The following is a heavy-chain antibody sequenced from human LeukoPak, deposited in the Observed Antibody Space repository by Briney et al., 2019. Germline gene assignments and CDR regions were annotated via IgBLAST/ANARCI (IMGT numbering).Heavy chain of an antibody. CDR2: IKSKTDGGTT. D-gene: IGHD6-13*01. CDR1: GFTFSDYY. J-gene: IGHJ4*02. V-gene: IGHV3-15*01. CDR3: RYTGPQAIVGIAADDY. Sequence: PGGSLRLSCAASGFTFSDYYMSWIRQAPGKGLEWVGRIKSKTDGGTTDYAAPVKGRFTISRDDSKNTLYLQMNSLKTEDTAVYYCRYTGPQAIVGIAADDYWGQGTLVTVSS.